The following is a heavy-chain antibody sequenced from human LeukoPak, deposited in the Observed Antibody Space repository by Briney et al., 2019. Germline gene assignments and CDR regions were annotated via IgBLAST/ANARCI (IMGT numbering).Heavy chain of an antibody. CDR3: ARGTPSSSGWLYYGMDV. Sequence: GGTLRLSCAAPGFTFSSYAMHWVRQAPGKGLEWVAVISYDGSNKYYADSVKGRFTISRDNSKNTLYLQMNSLRAEDTAVYYRARGTPSSSGWLYYGMDVWGQGTTVTVSS. CDR2: ISYDGSNK. D-gene: IGHD6-19*01. CDR1: GFTFSSYA. J-gene: IGHJ6*02. V-gene: IGHV3-30-3*01.